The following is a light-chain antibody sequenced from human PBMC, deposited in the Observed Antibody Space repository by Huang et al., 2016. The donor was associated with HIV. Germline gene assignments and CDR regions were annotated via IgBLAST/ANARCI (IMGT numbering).Light chain of an antibody. J-gene: IGKJ2*01. V-gene: IGKV1-39*01. CDR1: QNINRY. CDR2: GAS. Sequence: DIQITQSPSSLSASVGDRVIITCRASQNINRYLNWYQQQPGKAPKLLISGASKVQSGVPSSFSGSGSGTHFTLAISSLSPEDSATYYCQQSAGTPRTFGQGTKLEI. CDR3: QQSAGTPRT.